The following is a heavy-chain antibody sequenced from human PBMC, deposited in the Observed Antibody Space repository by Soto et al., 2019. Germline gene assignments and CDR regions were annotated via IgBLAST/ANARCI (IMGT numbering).Heavy chain of an antibody. CDR1: GVSISSVDYY. Sequence: SETLSLTCSVSGVSISSVDYYWTWIRQHPGSGLEWIGYIYYTGNSYYNPSLRSRVTMSLDTSKNHFSLKLTSVTAADTAVYFCAAAYDSTGQIDYWGQATLVTVSS. CDR2: IYYTGNS. CDR3: AAAYDSTGQIDY. V-gene: IGHV4-31*03. J-gene: IGHJ4*02. D-gene: IGHD3-22*01.